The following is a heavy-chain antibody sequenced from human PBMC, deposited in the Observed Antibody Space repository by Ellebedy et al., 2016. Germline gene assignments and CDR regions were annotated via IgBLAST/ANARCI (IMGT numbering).Heavy chain of an antibody. J-gene: IGHJ4*02. CDR2: ISGSGGST. CDR3: AKDLRWGFRAPIDY. Sequence: GESLKISXAASGFTFSSYAMSWVRQAPGKGLEWVSVISGSGGSTYYADSVKGRFTISRDNSKNTLYLQMNSLRAEDTAVYYCAKDLRWGFRAPIDYWGQGTLVTVSS. D-gene: IGHD7-27*01. V-gene: IGHV3-23*01. CDR1: GFTFSSYA.